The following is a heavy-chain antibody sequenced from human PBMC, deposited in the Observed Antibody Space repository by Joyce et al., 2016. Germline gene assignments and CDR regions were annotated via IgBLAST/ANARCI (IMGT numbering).Heavy chain of an antibody. J-gene: IGHJ4*02. V-gene: IGHV4-39*01. CDR2: IYYSGSI. CDR3: ARLFGDYGGCFDY. CDR1: GVSINNNRYS. Sequence: QLQLQESGPGLVKPSETLSLMCSVSGVSINNNRYSWSWIRQPPGKAPEWIGSIYYSGSIYYNMSLKSRVSRSEHTSRIQFSLRLSSVSAADTAVYYCARLFGDYGGCFDYWGQGILVTVSS. D-gene: IGHD4-17*01.